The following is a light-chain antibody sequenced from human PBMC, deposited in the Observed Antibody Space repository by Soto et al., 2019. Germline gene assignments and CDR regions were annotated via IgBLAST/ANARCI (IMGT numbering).Light chain of an antibody. Sequence: QSALTQPPSVSGAPGQRVTISCTGSSSNIGAGYVVHWYQQLPGTAPKLLIYGNSNRPSGVPDRFSGSKSGTSASLAITGLQAEDEADYYCQSYDSSLSGWVFGGGTKLPVL. CDR1: SSNIGAGYV. CDR3: QSYDSSLSGWV. V-gene: IGLV1-40*01. CDR2: GNS. J-gene: IGLJ3*02.